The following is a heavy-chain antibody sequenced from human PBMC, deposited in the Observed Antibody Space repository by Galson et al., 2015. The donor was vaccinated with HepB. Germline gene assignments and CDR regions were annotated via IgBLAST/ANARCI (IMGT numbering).Heavy chain of an antibody. CDR3: VRAFDGSNDY. Sequence: SLRLSCAASGFTLSDRYMDWVRQAPGKGLEYVARSDSKYNNYNTYYAASVRGRFTISRDDSKNSMYLQMNSLKIEDTAVYYCVRAFDGSNDYWGRGTLVTVSS. V-gene: IGHV3-72*01. D-gene: IGHD1-26*01. J-gene: IGHJ4*02. CDR1: GFTLSDRY. CDR2: SDSKYNNYNT.